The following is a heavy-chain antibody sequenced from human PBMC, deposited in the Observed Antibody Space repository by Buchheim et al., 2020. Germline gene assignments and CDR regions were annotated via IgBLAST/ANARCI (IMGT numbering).Heavy chain of an antibody. Sequence: VQLVESGGGLVQPGKSLRLSCAASGFTFSSYGMHWVRQAPGKGLEWVAVISYDGSNKYYADSVKGRFTISRDNSKNTLYLQMNSLRAEDTAVYYCAKGLRFLEWTSYYFDYWGQGTL. CDR2: ISYDGSNK. CDR3: AKGLRFLEWTSYYFDY. J-gene: IGHJ4*02. CDR1: GFTFSSYG. D-gene: IGHD3-3*01. V-gene: IGHV3-30*18.